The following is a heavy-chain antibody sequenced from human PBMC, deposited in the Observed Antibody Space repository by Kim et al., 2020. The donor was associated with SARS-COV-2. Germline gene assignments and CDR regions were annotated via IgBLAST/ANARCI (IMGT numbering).Heavy chain of an antibody. V-gene: IGHV4-59*13. Sequence: SETLSLTCTVSGGSISSYYWSWIRQPPGKGLEWIGYIYYSGSTNYNPSLKSRVTISVDTSKNQFSLKLSSVTAADTAVYYCARLRSNPYGSGSYYYYYGMDVWGQGTTVTVSS. D-gene: IGHD3-10*01. CDR1: GGSISSYY. CDR3: ARLRSNPYGSGSYYYYYGMDV. CDR2: IYYSGST. J-gene: IGHJ6*02.